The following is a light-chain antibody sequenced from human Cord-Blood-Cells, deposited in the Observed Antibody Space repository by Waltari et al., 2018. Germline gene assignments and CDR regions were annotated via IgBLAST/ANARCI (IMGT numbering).Light chain of an antibody. CDR3: QQERT. V-gene: IGKV3-11*01. CDR2: EAS. J-gene: IGKJ2*01. Sequence: EIVLTQSPATLSLSPGERATLSCRASQSVSSYLAWYQQKPGQAPRLLIYEASNRATGIPARFSGSGSGTDFTLTISSLEPEDFAVYYCQQERTFGQGTKLEIK. CDR1: QSVSSY.